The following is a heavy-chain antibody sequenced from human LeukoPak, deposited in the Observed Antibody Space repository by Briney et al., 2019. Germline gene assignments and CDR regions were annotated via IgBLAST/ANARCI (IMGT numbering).Heavy chain of an antibody. CDR1: GFTFSSYI. CDR2: ISSSSSYI. V-gene: IGHV3-21*01. Sequence: KPGGSLRLSCSASGFTFSSYIMNWVRQAPRKRLEWVSSISSSSSYILYADSVKGRFTITRDNAKNSLCLQMNSLRAEYTAVYYCARDLSDYSYCGHVGWGQGTLVTVSS. D-gene: IGHD2-21*01. J-gene: IGHJ4*02. CDR3: ARDLSDYSYCGHVG.